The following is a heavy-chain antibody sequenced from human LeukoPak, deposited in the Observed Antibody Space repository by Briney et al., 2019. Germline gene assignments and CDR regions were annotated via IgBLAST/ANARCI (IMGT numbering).Heavy chain of an antibody. CDR3: AKGGSYAPLDY. V-gene: IGHV3-23*01. CDR1: GFTFSSSA. Sequence: PGGSLTLSCTASGFTFSSSAVTWLRQAPGKGLEWVSDISDSGGDSIYTASVKDRFTISRDNSKNTLYLQMNSLRAEDTALYYCAKGGSYAPLDYWGQGTLVTVSS. J-gene: IGHJ4*02. D-gene: IGHD1-26*01. CDR2: ISDSGGDS.